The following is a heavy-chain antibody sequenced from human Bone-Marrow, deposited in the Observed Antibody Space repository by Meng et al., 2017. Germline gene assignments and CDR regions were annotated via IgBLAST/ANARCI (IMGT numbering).Heavy chain of an antibody. CDR2: IRSKANSYAT. CDR3: TLTVTTQFDY. V-gene: IGHV3-73*02. CDR1: GFTFSGSA. J-gene: IGHJ4*02. D-gene: IGHD4-17*01. Sequence: VELVESGGGFVQSVGSLKLSCAASGFTFSGSAMHWVRQASGKGLEWVGRIRSKANSYATAYAASVKGRFTISRDDSKNTAYLQMNSLKTEDTAVYYCTLTVTTQFDYWGQGTLVTVSS.